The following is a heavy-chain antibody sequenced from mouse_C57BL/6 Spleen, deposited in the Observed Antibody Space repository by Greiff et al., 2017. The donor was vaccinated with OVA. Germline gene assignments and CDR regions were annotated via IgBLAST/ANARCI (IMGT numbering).Heavy chain of an antibody. V-gene: IGHV1-66*01. Sequence: VQVVESGPELVKPGASVKISCKASGYSFTSYYIHWVKQRPGQGLEWIGWIYPGSGNTKYNEKFKGKATLTADTSSSTAYMQLSSLTSEDSAVYYCARGTGTWYFDVWGTGTTVTVSS. J-gene: IGHJ1*03. CDR2: IYPGSGNT. D-gene: IGHD4-1*01. CDR3: ARGTGTWYFDV. CDR1: GYSFTSYY.